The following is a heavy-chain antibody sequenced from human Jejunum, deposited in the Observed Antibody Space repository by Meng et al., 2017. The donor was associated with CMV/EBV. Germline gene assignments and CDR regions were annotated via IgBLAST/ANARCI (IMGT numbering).Heavy chain of an antibody. J-gene: IGHJ5*02. CDR2: SDPTGYT. D-gene: IGHD2-8*01. Sequence: EGQVVESGGALVQPGGSLRLSCAASGFSVSSNYMSWVRQAPGKGLECVSISDPTGYTYYADSVKGRFSISSDSSRNTLYIEMNSLRVEDTAVYYCARGMYFSPWGQGTLVTVSS. CDR1: GFSVSSNY. CDR3: ARGMYFSP. V-gene: IGHV3-66*01.